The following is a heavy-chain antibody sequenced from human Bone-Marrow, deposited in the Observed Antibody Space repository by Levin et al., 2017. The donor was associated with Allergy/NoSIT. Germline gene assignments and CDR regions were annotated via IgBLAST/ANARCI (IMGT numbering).Heavy chain of an antibody. CDR3: ARDRPHVWDAFDR. D-gene: IGHD6-6*01. V-gene: IGHV1-8*01. Sequence: ASVKVSCKTSGYTFTNYDINWVRQATGQGLEWMGWLNPDSGNTGYAQNFQGRVSMTRDNSISTAYMELSSLRSDDTAVYYCARDRPHVWDAFDRWGPGTMVTVSS. CDR1: GYTFTNYD. J-gene: IGHJ3*01. CDR2: LNPDSGNT.